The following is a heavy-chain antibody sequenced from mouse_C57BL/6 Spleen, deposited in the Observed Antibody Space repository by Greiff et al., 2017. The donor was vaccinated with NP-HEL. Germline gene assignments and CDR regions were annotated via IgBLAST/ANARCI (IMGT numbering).Heavy chain of an antibody. V-gene: IGHV1-15*01. CDR2: IDPETGGT. J-gene: IGHJ3*01. Sequence: QVQLQQSGAELVRPGASVTLSCKASGYTFTDYEMHWVKQTPVHGLEWIGAIDPETGGTAYNQKFKGKAILTADKSSSTAYMELRSLTSEDSAVYYCTRRDYDEGPWFAYWGQGTLVTVSA. CDR3: TRRDYDEGPWFAY. CDR1: GYTFTDYE. D-gene: IGHD2-4*01.